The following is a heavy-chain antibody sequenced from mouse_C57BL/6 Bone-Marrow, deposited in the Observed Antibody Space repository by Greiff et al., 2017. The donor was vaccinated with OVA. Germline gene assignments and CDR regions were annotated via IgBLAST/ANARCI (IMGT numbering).Heavy chain of an antibody. CDR3: DTTVVAEGYFDV. CDR2: IYPGDGDT. V-gene: IGHV1-82*01. D-gene: IGHD1-1*01. Sequence: VKLQESGPELVKPGASVKISCKASGYAFSSSWMNWVKQRPGKGLEWIGRIYPGDGDTNYNGKFKGKATLTADKSSSTAYMQLSSLTSEDSAVYFSDTTVVAEGYFDVWGTGTTVTVSS. CDR1: GYAFSSSW. J-gene: IGHJ1*03.